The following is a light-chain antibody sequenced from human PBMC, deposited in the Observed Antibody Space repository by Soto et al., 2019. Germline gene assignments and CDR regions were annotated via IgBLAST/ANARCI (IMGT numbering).Light chain of an antibody. J-gene: IGLJ3*02. CDR1: TGAVTSAHY. CDR3: FLSYSGTNWV. CDR2: DTN. V-gene: IGLV7-46*01. Sequence: QAVVTQEPSLTVSPGGTVTLTCDSSTGAVTSAHYPYWFQQKPGQAPTTLIYDTNRKHSWTPARFSGSLLGGKGALTLSGAQPEDEADYYCFLSYSGTNWVFGGGTKLTVL.